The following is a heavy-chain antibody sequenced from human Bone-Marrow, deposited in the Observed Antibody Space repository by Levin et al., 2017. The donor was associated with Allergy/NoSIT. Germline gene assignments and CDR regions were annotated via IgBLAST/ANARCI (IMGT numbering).Heavy chain of an antibody. J-gene: IGHJ4*02. CDR3: ARGFFDSGFDY. CDR2: INTNTGNP. V-gene: IGHV7-4-1*01. CDR1: GYTFTSYA. D-gene: IGHD3-9*01. Sequence: GESLKISCKASGYTFTSYAMNWVRQAPGQGLEWMGWINTNTGNPTYAQGFTGRFVFSLDTSVSTAYLQICSLKAEDTAVYYCARGFFDSGFDYWGQGTLVTVSS.